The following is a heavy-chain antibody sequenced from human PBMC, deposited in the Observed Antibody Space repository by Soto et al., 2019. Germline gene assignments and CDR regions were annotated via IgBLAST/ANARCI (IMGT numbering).Heavy chain of an antibody. CDR2: ISGTGSTT. Sequence: DEHLVQSGGGLGQPGGSLRLSCAGSGFTFKTYGMNWVRRAPGKGLEWIAFISGTGSTTDYADSVQGRFIVSRDNSNNSLHLQVNSLRSDDTAFYYCAREGCTSASCYSYIRAFDVWGQGTDVSVSS. D-gene: IGHD2-21*02. CDR3: AREGCTSASCYSYIRAFDV. V-gene: IGHV3-48*01. J-gene: IGHJ3*01. CDR1: GFTFKTYG.